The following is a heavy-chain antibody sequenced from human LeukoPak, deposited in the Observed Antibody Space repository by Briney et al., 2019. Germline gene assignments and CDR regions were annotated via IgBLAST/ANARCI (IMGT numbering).Heavy chain of an antibody. CDR3: TGGETYFDY. CDR2: IKPNSGGT. Sequence: ASVKVSCKASGYTFTGYYIHWVRQAPGQELEWMGWIKPNSGGTNYAQKFQGRVTMTRDTSISTAYMELSRLRSDDTAVYYCTGGETYFDYWGQGTLVTVSS. V-gene: IGHV1-2*02. J-gene: IGHJ4*02. D-gene: IGHD3-16*01. CDR1: GYTFTGYY.